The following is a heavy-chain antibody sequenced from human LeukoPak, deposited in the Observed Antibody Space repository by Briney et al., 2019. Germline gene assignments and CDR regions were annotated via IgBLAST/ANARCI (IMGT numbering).Heavy chain of an antibody. CDR2: IYPGDSDT. D-gene: IGHD6-19*01. CDR3: AKSLAVAGELFDY. V-gene: IGHV5-51*01. Sequence: GESLKISCKSSGYSFTSYWIGWVRQMPGKGLEWMGIIYPGDSDTRYSPSFQGQVTISADKSISTAYLQWSSLKASDTAMYYCAKSLAVAGELFDYWGQGTLVTVSS. J-gene: IGHJ4*02. CDR1: GYSFTSYW.